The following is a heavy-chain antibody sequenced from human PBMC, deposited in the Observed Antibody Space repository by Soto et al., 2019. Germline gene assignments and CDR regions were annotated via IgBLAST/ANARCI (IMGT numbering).Heavy chain of an antibody. J-gene: IGHJ5*02. CDR3: ATKRGGYYNWFDP. CDR2: IIPIFGTA. CDR1: GGTFSSYA. Sequence: GASVKVSCKASGGTFSSYAISWVRQAPGQGLEWMGGIIPIFGTANYAQKFQGRVTITADESTSTAYMELSSLRSEDTAVYYCATKRGGYYNWFDPWGQGTLVTVSS. V-gene: IGHV1-69*13. D-gene: IGHD3-22*01.